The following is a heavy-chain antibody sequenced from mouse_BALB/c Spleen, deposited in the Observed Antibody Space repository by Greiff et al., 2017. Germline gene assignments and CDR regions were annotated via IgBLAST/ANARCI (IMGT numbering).Heavy chain of an antibody. CDR2: INPSTGYT. V-gene: IGHV1-7*01. J-gene: IGHJ4*01. D-gene: IGHD1-1*01. Sequence: QVQLQQSGAELAKPGASVKMSCKASGYTFTSYWMHWVKQRPGQGLEWIGYINPSTGYTEYNQKFKDKATLTADKSSSTAYMQLSSLTSEDSAVYYCATPHYGSSQAYAMDYWGQGTSVTVSS. CDR1: GYTFTSYW. CDR3: ATPHYGSSQAYAMDY.